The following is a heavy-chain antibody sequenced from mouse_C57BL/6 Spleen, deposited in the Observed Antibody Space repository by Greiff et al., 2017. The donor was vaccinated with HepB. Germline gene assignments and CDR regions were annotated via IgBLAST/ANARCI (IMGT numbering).Heavy chain of an antibody. CDR3: ARNPYGSSPRDYDMDY. D-gene: IGHD1-1*01. Sequence: QVQLQQSGAELVKPGASVKLSCKASGYTFTSYWMHWVKQRPGRGLEWIGRIDPNSGGTKYNEKFKSKATLTVDEPSSTAYIQLSSLTSEDSAVYYCARNPYGSSPRDYDMDYWGQGTSVTVSS. CDR2: IDPNSGGT. J-gene: IGHJ4*01. CDR1: GYTFTSYW. V-gene: IGHV1-72*01.